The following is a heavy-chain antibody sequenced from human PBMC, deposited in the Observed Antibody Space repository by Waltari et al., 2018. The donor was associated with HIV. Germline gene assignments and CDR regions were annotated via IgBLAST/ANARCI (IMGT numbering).Heavy chain of an antibody. CDR3: ARKGGGGSPTGATDYFDS. V-gene: IGHV3-30*03. D-gene: IGHD2-15*01. CDR1: GFTFSSDV. CDR2: ISHDGSVP. J-gene: IGHJ4*02. Sequence: QLQLVEYGGGVVQPGTSLRLSCAASGFTFSSDVMHWVRQAPGKGREWVAGISHDGSVPVYADSGKGRFTSSRENSKNALYLQMNSRRPDVTAMYYCARKGGGGSPTGATDYFDSWGQGTLVTVSS.